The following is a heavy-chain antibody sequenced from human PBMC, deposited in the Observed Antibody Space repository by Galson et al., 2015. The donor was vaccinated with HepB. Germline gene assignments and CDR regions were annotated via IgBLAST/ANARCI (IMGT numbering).Heavy chain of an antibody. D-gene: IGHD3-10*01. J-gene: IGHJ3*02. CDR2: TSYDGSNK. Sequence: SLRLSCAASGFTFSSYAMHWVRQAPGKGLEWVAVTSYDGSNKYYADSVKGRFTISRDNSKNTLYLQMNSLRAEDTAVYYCARDQSYYGSGGGAFDIWGQGTMVTVSS. V-gene: IGHV3-30*04. CDR1: GFTFSSYA. CDR3: ARDQSYYGSGGGAFDI.